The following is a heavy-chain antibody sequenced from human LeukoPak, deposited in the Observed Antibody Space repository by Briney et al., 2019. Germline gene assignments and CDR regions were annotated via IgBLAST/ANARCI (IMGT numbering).Heavy chain of an antibody. V-gene: IGHV4-59*01. Sequence: SETLSLTCTVSGGSISSYYWSWIRQPPGKGLEWIGYIYYSGSTNYNPSLKSRVTISVDTSKNQFSLKLSSVTAADTAVYYCARDHGYSYGSNGYGFDIWGQGTMVTVSS. CDR3: ARDHGYSYGSNGYGFDI. CDR1: GGSISSYY. D-gene: IGHD5-18*01. CDR2: IYYSGST. J-gene: IGHJ3*02.